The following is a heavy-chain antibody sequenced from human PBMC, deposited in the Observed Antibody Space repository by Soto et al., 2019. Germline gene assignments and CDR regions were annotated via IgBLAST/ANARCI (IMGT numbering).Heavy chain of an antibody. V-gene: IGHV1-18*01. CDR1: GYIFVNYG. J-gene: IGHJ6*02. CDR3: AMVDNYVTPTPQDV. Sequence: QVQLVQSGDEVRKPGSSVKVSCKASGYIFVNYGIAWVRQAPGQWLDWMGWISPYSGNTHYASKVQGTLTRTTDTSTSTAYMDLASLTSDATAVYYCAMVDNYVTPTPQDVWGQGTTVTVSS. D-gene: IGHD3-16*01. CDR2: ISPYSGNT.